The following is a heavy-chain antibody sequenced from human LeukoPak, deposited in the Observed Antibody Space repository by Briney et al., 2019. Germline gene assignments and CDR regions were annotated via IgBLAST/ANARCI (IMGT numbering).Heavy chain of an antibody. D-gene: IGHD2-2*01. V-gene: IGHV1-18*01. Sequence: ASVKVSCKASGYTFTSYGISWVRQAPGQGLEWMGWISAYNGNTNYAQKLQGRVTMTTDTSTSTAYMELRSLRSDDTAVYYCARDHCSSTSCYSFSWFDPWGRGTLVTVSS. CDR1: GYTFTSYG. CDR3: ARDHCSSTSCYSFSWFDP. J-gene: IGHJ5*02. CDR2: ISAYNGNT.